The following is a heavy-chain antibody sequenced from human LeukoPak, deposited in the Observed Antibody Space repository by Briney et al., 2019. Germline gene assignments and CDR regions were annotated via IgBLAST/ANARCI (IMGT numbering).Heavy chain of an antibody. V-gene: IGHV4-34*01. CDR2: INRSGST. D-gene: IGHD1/OR15-1a*01. Sequence: SETLTLICPVSGGSFSDYYWCWIHQPPGKGLEWIGEINRSGSTNYNPSLKSRDTISVYTYKPNIPLKLSSVTAADTAIYHCTMLSVGTDRRPGGQGTLVTVSS. CDR1: GGSFSDYY. CDR3: TMLSVGTDRRP. J-gene: IGHJ4*02.